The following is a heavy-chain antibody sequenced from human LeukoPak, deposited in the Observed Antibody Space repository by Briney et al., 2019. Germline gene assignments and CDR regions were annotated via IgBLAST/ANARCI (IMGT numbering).Heavy chain of an antibody. CDR3: ARVTGYYGLDY. CDR1: GFTVSSNY. V-gene: IGHV3-66*01. D-gene: IGHD3-9*01. Sequence: GGSLRLFCAASGFTVSSNYMSWVRQAPGKGLEWVSIIYSGGSTYYADSVKGRFTISRDNSKNTLYLQMNSLRAEDTAVYYCARVTGYYGLDYWGQGTLVTVSS. CDR2: IYSGGST. J-gene: IGHJ4*02.